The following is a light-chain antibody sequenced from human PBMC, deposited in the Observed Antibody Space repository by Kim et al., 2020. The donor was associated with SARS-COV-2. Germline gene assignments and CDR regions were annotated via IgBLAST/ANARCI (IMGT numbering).Light chain of an antibody. J-gene: IGLJ3*02. Sequence: QTAAPACPGTHHNLGAQGAAWLQQHQGHPPKLLSYRNNSRPSGISERLSASSSGNTASLTITGLQPEDEADYYCSAWDSSLRVWVFGGGTQLTVL. CDR1: HHNLGAQG. V-gene: IGLV10-54*01. CDR3: SAWDSSLRVWV. CDR2: RNN.